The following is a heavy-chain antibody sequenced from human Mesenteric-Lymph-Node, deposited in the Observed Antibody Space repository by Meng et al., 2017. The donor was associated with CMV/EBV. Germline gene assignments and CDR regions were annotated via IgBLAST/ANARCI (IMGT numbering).Heavy chain of an antibody. CDR1: GGSISSSNW. CDR3: ASSPVPAAERDY. J-gene: IGHJ4*02. D-gene: IGHD2-2*01. Sequence: CAVAGGSISSSNWWSWVRPPPGKGLEWIGEIYHSGSTNYNPSLKSRVTISVDKSKNQFSLKLSSVTAADTAVYYCASSPVPAAERDYWGQGTLVTVSS. V-gene: IGHV4-4*02. CDR2: IYHSGST.